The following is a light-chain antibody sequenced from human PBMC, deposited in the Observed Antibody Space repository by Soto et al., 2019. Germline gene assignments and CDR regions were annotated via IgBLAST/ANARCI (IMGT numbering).Light chain of an antibody. CDR1: QRISGY. CDR3: QQRSSGYS. CDR2: DAS. J-gene: IGKJ2*01. V-gene: IGKV3-11*01. Sequence: EIVLTQSPATLSLSPGERATLSCKASQRISGYLAWYQQKPGQAPRLLVYDASNRPTVVPARFSGSGFGTDFTLTITSLEPEDSAVYYCQQRSSGYSFGPGTKLEIK.